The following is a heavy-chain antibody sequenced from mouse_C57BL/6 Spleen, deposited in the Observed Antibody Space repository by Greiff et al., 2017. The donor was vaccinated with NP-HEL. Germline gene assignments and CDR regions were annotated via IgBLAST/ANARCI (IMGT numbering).Heavy chain of an antibody. CDR1: GYSITSDY. V-gene: IGHV3-8*01. CDR3: ARSDYYGSSPFAY. Sequence: VQLKESGPGLAKPSQTLSLTCSVTGYSITSDYWNWIRTFPGNKLEYMGYISYSGSTYYNPSLKSRISITRDTSKNQYYLQLNSVTTEDTATYYCARSDYYGSSPFAYWGQGTLVTVSA. J-gene: IGHJ3*01. CDR2: ISYSGST. D-gene: IGHD1-1*01.